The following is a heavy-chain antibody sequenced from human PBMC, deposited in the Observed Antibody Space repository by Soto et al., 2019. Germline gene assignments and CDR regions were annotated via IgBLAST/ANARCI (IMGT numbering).Heavy chain of an antibody. CDR1: IGSISSYY. Sequence: SETLSLTCAVSIGSISSYYWSWIRQPPGKGLEWIGYIYYSGSTNYNPSLKSRVTILVDMSKNQFSLKLRSVTAADTAVYYCARLKPSDWDYYYGMDVWGQGTTVTVSS. J-gene: IGHJ6*02. CDR2: IYYSGST. D-gene: IGHD3-9*01. V-gene: IGHV4-59*01. CDR3: ARLKPSDWDYYYGMDV.